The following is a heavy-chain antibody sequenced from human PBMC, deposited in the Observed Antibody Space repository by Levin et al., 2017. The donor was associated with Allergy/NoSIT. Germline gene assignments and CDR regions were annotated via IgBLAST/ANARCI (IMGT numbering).Heavy chain of an antibody. Sequence: PSETLSLTCTVSGGSISSDYWSWIRQPPGKGLEWIGYIYYIGSTNYNSSLKSRVTISLDTSKTQFSLKLRSVTAADTAVYYCARGAQFYYFEYWGQGTLVTVSS. D-gene: IGHD4-11*01. CDR3: ARGAQFYYFEY. CDR1: GGSISSDY. CDR2: IYYIGST. V-gene: IGHV4-59*01. J-gene: IGHJ4*02.